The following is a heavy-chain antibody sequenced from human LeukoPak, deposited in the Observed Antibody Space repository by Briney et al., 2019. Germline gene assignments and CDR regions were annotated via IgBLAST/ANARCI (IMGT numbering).Heavy chain of an antibody. J-gene: IGHJ4*02. V-gene: IGHV4-59*01. Sequence: PSETLSLTCTVSGGSISTYYWSWIRQPPGKALEWIGYIYYSGITSYNPSLKSRVTISVDTSKNQFSLKLSSVTAADTAVYYCARDQGETLFDYWGQGTLVTVSA. D-gene: IGHD3-10*01. CDR3: ARDQGETLFDY. CDR2: IYYSGIT. CDR1: GGSISTYY.